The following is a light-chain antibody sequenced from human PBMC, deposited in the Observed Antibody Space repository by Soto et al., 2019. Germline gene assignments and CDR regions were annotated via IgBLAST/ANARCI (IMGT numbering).Light chain of an antibody. Sequence: QSALTQPPSASGSPGQSVTISCTGTSSDVGGYKYVSWYQHHPGKAPKVVIYAVTKRPSGVPDRFSGSQSGNTASLTVSGLQAEDEADYYCSSYGGTNNVVVGGGTKLTVL. CDR1: SSDVGGYKY. J-gene: IGLJ2*01. V-gene: IGLV2-8*01. CDR2: AVT. CDR3: SSYGGTNNVV.